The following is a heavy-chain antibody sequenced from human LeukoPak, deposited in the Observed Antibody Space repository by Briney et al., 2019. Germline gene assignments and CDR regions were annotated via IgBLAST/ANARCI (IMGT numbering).Heavy chain of an antibody. CDR1: GYTFTGYY. Sequence: ASVKVSCKASGYTFTGYYMHWVRQAPGQGLEWMGRINPNSGGTNYAQKFQGRVTMTRDTSISTAYMELSRLRSEDTAVYYCARPLGYSYGYSYWGQGTLVTVSS. D-gene: IGHD5-18*01. V-gene: IGHV1-2*06. J-gene: IGHJ4*02. CDR3: ARPLGYSYGYSY. CDR2: INPNSGGT.